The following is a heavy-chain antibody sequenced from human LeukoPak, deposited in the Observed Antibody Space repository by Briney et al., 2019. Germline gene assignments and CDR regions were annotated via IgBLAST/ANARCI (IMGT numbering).Heavy chain of an antibody. CDR1: GFTFDDYG. V-gene: IGHV3-20*04. CDR3: ARVGSSGWPSRRGVDY. J-gene: IGHJ4*02. Sequence: GGSLRFSCAASGFTFDDYGMSWVRQAPGKGLEWVSGINWNGGSTGYAESVKGRFTISRDNAKNSLYLQMNSLRAEDTALYYCARVGSSGWPSRRGVDYWGQGTLVTVSS. CDR2: INWNGGST. D-gene: IGHD6-19*01.